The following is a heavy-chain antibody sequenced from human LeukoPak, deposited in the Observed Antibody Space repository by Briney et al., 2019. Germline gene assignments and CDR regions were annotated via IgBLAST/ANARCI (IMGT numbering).Heavy chain of an antibody. CDR2: ISSSSSYI. V-gene: IGHV3-21*01. D-gene: IGHD2-21*02. CDR3: ARGPDCGGDCYRTKGAFDI. Sequence: GGSLRLSCAASGFTFSSYSMNWVRQAPGKGLEWVSSISSSSSYIYYADSVKGRFTISRDNAKNSLSLQMNSLRAEDTAVYYCARGPDCGGDCYRTKGAFDIWGQGTMVTVSS. J-gene: IGHJ3*02. CDR1: GFTFSSYS.